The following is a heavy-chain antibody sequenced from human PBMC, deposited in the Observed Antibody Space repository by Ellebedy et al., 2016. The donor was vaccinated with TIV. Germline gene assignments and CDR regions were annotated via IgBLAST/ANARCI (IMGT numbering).Heavy chain of an antibody. CDR2: INHSGST. J-gene: IGHJ4*02. CDR1: GGSFSGYY. V-gene: IGHV4-34*01. Sequence: SETLSLTCAVYGGSFSGYYWSWIRQPPGKGLEWIGEINHSGSTNYNPSLKSRVTISVDTSKNQFSLKLSSLTAADTAVYYCARLRAMVRVTDYFDYWGQGTLVTVSS. CDR3: ARLRAMVRVTDYFDY. D-gene: IGHD3-10*01.